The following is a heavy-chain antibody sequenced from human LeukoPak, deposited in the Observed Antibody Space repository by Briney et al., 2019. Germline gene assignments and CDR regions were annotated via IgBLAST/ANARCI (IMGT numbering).Heavy chain of an antibody. CDR2: INPSGGST. CDR3: ARDAHMVRDRRAFDV. D-gene: IGHD3-10*01. J-gene: IGHJ3*01. CDR1: GYTFTSYY. V-gene: IGHV1-46*03. Sequence: ASVKVSCKASGYTFTSYYMHWVRQAPGQGLEWMGIINPSGGSTSYAQKFQGRVTMTRDTSTSTVYMEPSSLRSEDTAVYYCARDAHMVRDRRAFDVWGQGTMVTVSS.